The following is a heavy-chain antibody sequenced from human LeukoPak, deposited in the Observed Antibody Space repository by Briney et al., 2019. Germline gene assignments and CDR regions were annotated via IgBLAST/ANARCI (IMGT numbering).Heavy chain of an antibody. Sequence: AGGSLRLSCTGSGFSFGDYTITWVRQAPGKALEWLGFIRTKVYGGTTEYAASVKGRFTISRDDFKSIAHLQMNSLKIEDTALYLCIRDVPSGGYSHGCFDYWGQGTLVTVSS. CDR3: IRDVPSGGYSHGCFDY. CDR1: GFSFGDYT. J-gene: IGHJ4*02. CDR2: IRTKVYGGTT. V-gene: IGHV3-49*04. D-gene: IGHD5-18*01.